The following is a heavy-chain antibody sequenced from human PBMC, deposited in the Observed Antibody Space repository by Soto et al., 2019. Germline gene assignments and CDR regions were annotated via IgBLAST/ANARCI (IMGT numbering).Heavy chain of an antibody. CDR2: INPSSGGR. CDR3: ARARPINTPCNYFDP. CDR1: GYTFIDYY. D-gene: IGHD2-2*02. V-gene: IGHV1-2*02. Sequence: VASVKVSCKASGYTFIDYYIHWVRQAPGQGLEWMGWINPSSGGRDYAQKFQGRITMTRDTSISTAYMELSSLRSGDTAVYYCARARPINTPCNYFDPWGQGTLVTVSS. J-gene: IGHJ5*02.